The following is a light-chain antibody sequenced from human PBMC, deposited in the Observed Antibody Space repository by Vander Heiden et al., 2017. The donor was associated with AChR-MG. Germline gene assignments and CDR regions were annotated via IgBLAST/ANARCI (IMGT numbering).Light chain of an antibody. J-gene: IGLJ2*01. V-gene: IGLV3-25*03. CDR3: QSADSSGTYVV. CDR1: ALPKQY. CDR2: KDS. Sequence: SYELTQPTPVSVSPGQTARLTCSGDALPKQYAYWYQQKPGQAPVLVIYKDSERPSGIPERFSGSSSGTTVTLTISGVQAEDEADYYCQSADSSGTYVVFGGGTKLTVL.